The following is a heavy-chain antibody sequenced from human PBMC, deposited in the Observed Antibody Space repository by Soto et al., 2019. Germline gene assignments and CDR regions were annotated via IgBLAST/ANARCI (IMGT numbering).Heavy chain of an antibody. V-gene: IGHV4-39*01. CDR2: LSYLGTT. CDR1: NDSIRSGTYY. CDR3: ATGRPDSGLYEKQS. Sequence: QLHLQESGPGLVKPSETLSLTCTVSNDSIRSGTYYWAWIRQPPGRGLEWMGSLSYLGTTDYNPSLKSRVNISKHPCKKQFALKLTSVTASDTAIYYCATGRPDSGLYEKQSCGRGTLVTVSS. J-gene: IGHJ5*02. D-gene: IGHD6-25*01.